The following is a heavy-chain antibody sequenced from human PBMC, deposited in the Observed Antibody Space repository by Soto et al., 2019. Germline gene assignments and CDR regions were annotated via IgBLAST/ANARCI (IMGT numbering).Heavy chain of an antibody. CDR2: INPNSGGT. CDR3: ARAAAEGRGYSGYDLDY. J-gene: IGHJ4*02. D-gene: IGHD5-12*01. Sequence: ASVKVSCKASGYTFTGYYMHWVRQAPGQGLEWMGWINPNSGGTNYAQKFQGWVTMTRDTSISTAYMELSRLRSDDTAVYYCARAAAEGRGYSGYDLDYWGQGTLVTVSS. V-gene: IGHV1-2*04. CDR1: GYTFTGYY.